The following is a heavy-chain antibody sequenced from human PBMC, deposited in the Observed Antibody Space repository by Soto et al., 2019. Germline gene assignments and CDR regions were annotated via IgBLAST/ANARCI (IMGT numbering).Heavy chain of an antibody. Sequence: SGPTLVNPTQTLTLTCSFSGFPLSTTGVAVGWIRQPPGKALECLVLIYWDDDKRYSPSLKSRPTITRDTSKNQVVLTMTDMDPVDTATYYCAHRVDYRGSWNTGYFDYWGQGTLVTVSS. CDR3: AHRVDYRGSWNTGYFDY. V-gene: IGHV2-5*02. CDR1: GFPLSTTGVA. CDR2: IYWDDDK. D-gene: IGHD2-15*01. J-gene: IGHJ4*02.